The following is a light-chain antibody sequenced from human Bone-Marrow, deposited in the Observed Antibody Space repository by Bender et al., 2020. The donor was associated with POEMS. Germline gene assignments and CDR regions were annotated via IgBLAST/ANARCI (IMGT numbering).Light chain of an antibody. Sequence: QSALTQPRSVSGSPGQSVTISCTGTNSDVGTYDHVSWYHQYPGKVPKLIIFDVNKRPSGVPDRFSGSKSGNTASLTVSGLQAEDEADYYCCSFAGNYNWVFGGGTKLTVL. CDR1: NSDVGTYDH. J-gene: IGLJ3*02. CDR3: CSFAGNYNWV. V-gene: IGLV2-11*01. CDR2: DVN.